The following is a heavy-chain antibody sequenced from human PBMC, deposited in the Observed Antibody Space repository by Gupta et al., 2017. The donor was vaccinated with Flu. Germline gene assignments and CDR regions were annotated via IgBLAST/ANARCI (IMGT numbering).Heavy chain of an antibody. Sequence: APGKGLVWVSRINSDGSSTSYADSVKGRFTISRDNAKNTLYLQMNSLRAEDTAVYYCARWGYDFWSGYYTGSCYYYYGMDVGGQGTTVTVSS. D-gene: IGHD3-3*01. J-gene: IGHJ6*02. V-gene: IGHV3-74*01. CDR2: INSDGSST. CDR3: ARWGYDFWSGYYTGSCYYYYGMDV.